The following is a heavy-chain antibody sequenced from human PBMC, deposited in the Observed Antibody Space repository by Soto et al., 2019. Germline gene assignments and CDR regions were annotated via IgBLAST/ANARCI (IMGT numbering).Heavy chain of an antibody. D-gene: IGHD3-22*01. CDR1: GGTFGSDA. V-gene: IGHV1-69*06. J-gene: IGHJ5*02. CDR3: ARDRTDSGYYTNWLDP. CDR2: IIPIFGTT. Sequence: SGKVSWKASGGTFGSDAITWVRQAPGQGLEWVGRIIPIFGTTNYAQNLQGRVTISADKSTLTSYMELHSLTSDDTALYYCARDRTDSGYYTNWLDPWGQGTQVTVSS.